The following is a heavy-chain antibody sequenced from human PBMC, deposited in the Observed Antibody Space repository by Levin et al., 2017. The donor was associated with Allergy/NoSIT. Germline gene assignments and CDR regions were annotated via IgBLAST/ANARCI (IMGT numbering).Heavy chain of an antibody. V-gene: IGHV5-51*01. CDR3: ARHYYGSAENFYYLDV. D-gene: IGHD3-10*01. Sequence: KVSCKGSGYRFTSSWIGWVRQMPGKGLEWMGIIFPGDSDTRYSPSFQGQVTISADKSISTAYLQWSSLKASDTAIYYCARHYYGSAENFYYLDVWGKGTTVTVSS. CDR1: GYRFTSSW. CDR2: IFPGDSDT. J-gene: IGHJ6*03.